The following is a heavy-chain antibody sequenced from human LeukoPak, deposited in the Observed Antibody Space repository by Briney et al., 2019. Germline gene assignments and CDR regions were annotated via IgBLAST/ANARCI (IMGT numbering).Heavy chain of an antibody. CDR3: ARNDYASSSGYDF. CDR1: GFTFSTYS. CDR2: ISSGSDHI. Sequence: GGSLRLSCAASGFTFSTYSMNWVRQAPGKGLEWVSSISSGSDHIYYADSVKGRFTISRDNAKNSLYLQMDGLRAEDTAVFFCARNDYASSSGYDFWGQGTLVTVSS. V-gene: IGHV3-21*01. D-gene: IGHD6-6*01. J-gene: IGHJ4*02.